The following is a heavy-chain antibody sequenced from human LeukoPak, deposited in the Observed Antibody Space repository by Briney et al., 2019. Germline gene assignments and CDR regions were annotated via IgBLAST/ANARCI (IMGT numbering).Heavy chain of an antibody. V-gene: IGHV3-21*01. CDR3: ARDGRYSSSWYAYMDV. J-gene: IGHJ6*03. Sequence: PGGSLRLSCAASGFTFSSYGMSWVRQAPGKGLGWVSSIRNSSSYIYYADSVKGRSTISRDNAKNSLYLQMNSLRAEDTAVYYCARDGRYSSSWYAYMDVWGKGTTVTVSS. CDR2: IRNSSSYI. D-gene: IGHD6-13*01. CDR1: GFTFSSYG.